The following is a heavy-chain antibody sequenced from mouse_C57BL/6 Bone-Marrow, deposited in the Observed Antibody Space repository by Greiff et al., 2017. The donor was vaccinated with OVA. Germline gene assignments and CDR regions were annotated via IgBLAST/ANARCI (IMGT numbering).Heavy chain of an antibody. J-gene: IGHJ4*01. CDR1: GYSFTDYN. Sequence: VQLQQSGPELVKPGASVQISCKASGYSFTDYNMNWVKQSNGKSLEWIGVINPNYGTTSYNQKFKGKATLTVDQSSSTAYMQINSLTSEDSAVYYCARGGIYYGNYEAMDYWGQGTSVTVSS. V-gene: IGHV1-39*01. CDR2: INPNYGTT. D-gene: IGHD2-1*01. CDR3: ARGGIYYGNYEAMDY.